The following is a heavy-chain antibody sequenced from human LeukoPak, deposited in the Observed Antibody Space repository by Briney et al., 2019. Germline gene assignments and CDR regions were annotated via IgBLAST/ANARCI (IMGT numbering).Heavy chain of an antibody. D-gene: IGHD6-13*01. CDR1: GYSFTSYW. CDR2: IYPGDSDT. J-gene: IGHJ6*02. CDR3: ARQDRSYSSSWYDYYYGMDV. Sequence: GESLKISCKGSGYSFTSYWIGWVRQMPRKGLEWMGIIYPGDSDTRYSPSFQGQVTISADKSISTAYLQWSSLKASDTAMYYCARQDRSYSSSWYDYYYGMDVWGQGTTVTVSS. V-gene: IGHV5-51*01.